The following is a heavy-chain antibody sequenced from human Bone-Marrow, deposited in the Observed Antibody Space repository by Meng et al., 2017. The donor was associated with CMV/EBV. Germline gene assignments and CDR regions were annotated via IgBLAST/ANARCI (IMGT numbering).Heavy chain of an antibody. CDR2: ISGGSTI. CDR1: GFTFSDYE. J-gene: IGHJ3*02. Sequence: GGSLRLSCEASGFTFSDYEMNWVRQAPGKGLEWIAYISGGSTIYYADVVKGRFTISRDNAKNSLYLQMSSLRVEDTAVYYCARDPVGGAWIHDVFDIWGEGTVVAVSS. V-gene: IGHV3-69-1*02. D-gene: IGHD3-16*01. CDR3: ARDPVGGAWIHDVFDI.